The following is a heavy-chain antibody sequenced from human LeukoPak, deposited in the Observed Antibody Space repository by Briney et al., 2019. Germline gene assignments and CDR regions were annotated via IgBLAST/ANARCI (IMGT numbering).Heavy chain of an antibody. J-gene: IGHJ3*02. CDR3: AKDFYGGRAFDI. V-gene: IGHV3-30*18. CDR2: ISYDGSNK. D-gene: IGHD4-23*01. Sequence: PGRSLRLSCAASGFTFSSYGMHWVRQAPGKGLEWEAVISYDGSNKYYADSVKGRFTISRDNSKNTLYLQMNSLRAEDTAVYYCAKDFYGGRAFDIWGQGTMVTVSS. CDR1: GFTFSSYG.